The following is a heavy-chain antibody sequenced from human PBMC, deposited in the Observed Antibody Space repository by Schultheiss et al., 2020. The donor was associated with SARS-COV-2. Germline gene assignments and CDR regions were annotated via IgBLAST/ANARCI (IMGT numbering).Heavy chain of an antibody. CDR3: ARGTYGYDAFDI. CDR1: GGSFSGFY. J-gene: IGHJ3*02. V-gene: IGHV4-34*01. Sequence: SETLSLTCAVYGGSFSGFYWNWIRQPPGKGLDPSLKTRVTMSLDTSKNQFSLKLSSVTAADTAVYYCARGTYGYDAFDIWGQGTMVTVSS. D-gene: IGHD4-17*01.